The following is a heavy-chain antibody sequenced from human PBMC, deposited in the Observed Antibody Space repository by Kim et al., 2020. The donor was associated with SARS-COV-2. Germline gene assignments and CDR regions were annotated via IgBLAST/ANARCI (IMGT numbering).Heavy chain of an antibody. CDR2: IYHSGST. V-gene: IGHV4-4*02. Sequence: SETLSLTCAVSGGFISSSNWWSWVRQPPGKGLEWIGEIYHSGSTNYNPSLKSRVTISVDKSKNQFSLKLSSVTAADTAVYYCARYGEAAVRGNYYYGMDVWGQGTTVTVSS. J-gene: IGHJ6*02. D-gene: IGHD3-16*01. CDR3: ARYGEAAVRGNYYYGMDV. CDR1: GGFISSSNW.